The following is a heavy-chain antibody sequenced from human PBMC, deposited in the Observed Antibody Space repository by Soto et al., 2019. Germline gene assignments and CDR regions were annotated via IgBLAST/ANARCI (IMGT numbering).Heavy chain of an antibody. CDR2: ISAYNGNT. V-gene: IGHV1-18*01. D-gene: IGHD3-3*01. CDR1: GYTFTSYG. CDR3: ARVTGLRFLEWLLPFDY. J-gene: IGHJ4*02. Sequence: GASVKVSCKASGYTFTSYGISWVRQAPGQGLEWMGWISAYNGNTNYAQKLQSRVTMTTDTSTSTAYMELRSLRSDDTAVYYCARVTGLRFLEWLLPFDYWGQGTLVTVSS.